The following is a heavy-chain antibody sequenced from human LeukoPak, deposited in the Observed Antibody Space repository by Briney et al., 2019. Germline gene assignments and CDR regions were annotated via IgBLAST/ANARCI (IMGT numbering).Heavy chain of an antibody. Sequence: TPSETLSLTCTVSDASIRSHYWSWIRQPPGKGLEWIGYTHSNGRTNFNPSLKSRVTMSVDTSKDQFSLKLTSVTTADTAVYYCARGGWSLDYWGQGALVTVSS. D-gene: IGHD6-19*01. J-gene: IGHJ4*02. CDR3: ARGGWSLDY. CDR2: THSNGRT. V-gene: IGHV4-59*11. CDR1: DASIRSHY.